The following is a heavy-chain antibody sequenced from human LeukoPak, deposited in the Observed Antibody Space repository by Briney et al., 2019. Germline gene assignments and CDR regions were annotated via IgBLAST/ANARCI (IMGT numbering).Heavy chain of an antibody. Sequence: SETLSLTCAVSGGSISSSNWWSWVRQPPGKGLEGIGEIYHSGSTNYNPSLKSRVTISVDKSKTQFSLKLSSVTAADTAVYYCARSLYSSGWTPYFDYWGQGTLVTVS. CDR2: IYHSGST. CDR1: GGSISSSNW. D-gene: IGHD6-19*01. J-gene: IGHJ4*02. V-gene: IGHV4-4*02. CDR3: ARSLYSSGWTPYFDY.